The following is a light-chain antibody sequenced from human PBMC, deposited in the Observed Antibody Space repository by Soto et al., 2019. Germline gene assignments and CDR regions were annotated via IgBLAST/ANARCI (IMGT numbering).Light chain of an antibody. CDR2: DVS. V-gene: IGLV2-11*01. CDR3: CSYAGNSLWV. CDR1: SSNVGAYNY. J-gene: IGLJ3*02. Sequence: QSVLTQPRSVSGSPGQSVTISCTGTSSNVGAYNYVSWYQQYPGKGPRLMIYDVSKWPSGVPDRFSGSKSGNTASLTISGLQAEDEADYYCCSYAGNSLWVFGGGTKITVL.